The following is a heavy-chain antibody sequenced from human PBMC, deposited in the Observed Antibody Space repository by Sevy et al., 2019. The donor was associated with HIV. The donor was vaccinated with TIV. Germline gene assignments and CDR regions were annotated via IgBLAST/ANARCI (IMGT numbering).Heavy chain of an antibody. CDR3: AKDAGFPIFGLFINPFDF. J-gene: IGHJ4*02. CDR2: LSGESDTT. V-gene: IGHV3-23*01. D-gene: IGHD3-3*01. CDR1: GFAFSSYA. Sequence: GGSLRLSFVASGFAFSSYAMSWVRQAPGKGLEWISTLSGESDTTFYADSVKGRFTISRDTSKNTLYLQMNSLRADDTTTCYCAKDAGFPIFGLFINPFDFWGRGTLVTVSS.